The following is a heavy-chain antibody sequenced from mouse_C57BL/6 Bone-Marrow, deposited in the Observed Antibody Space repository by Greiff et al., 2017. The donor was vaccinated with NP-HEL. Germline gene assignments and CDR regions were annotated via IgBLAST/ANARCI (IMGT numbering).Heavy chain of an antibody. D-gene: IGHD1-1*01. CDR3: ARPLLLRAWFAY. CDR2: ISNGGGST. V-gene: IGHV5-12*01. Sequence: EVQLVESGGGLVQPGGSLKLSCAASGFTFSDYYMYWVRQTPEKRLEWVAYISNGGGSTYYPDTVKGRFTISRDNAKNTLYLQMSRLKSEDTAMYYCARPLLLRAWFAYWGQGTLVTVSA. CDR1: GFTFSDYY. J-gene: IGHJ3*01.